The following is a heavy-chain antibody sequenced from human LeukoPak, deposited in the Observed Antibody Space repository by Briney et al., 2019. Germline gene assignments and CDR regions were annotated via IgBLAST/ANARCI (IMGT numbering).Heavy chain of an antibody. CDR3: ASRIVVVPAAMHYYYYGMDV. V-gene: IGHV4-39*01. Sequence: SETLSLTCTVSGSSISSSSYYWGWIRQPPGKGLEWIGSIYYSGSTYYNPSLKSRVTISVDTSKNQFSLKLSSVTAADTAVYYCASRIVVVPAAMHYYYYGMDVWGQGTTVTVSS. D-gene: IGHD2-2*01. CDR2: IYYSGST. J-gene: IGHJ6*02. CDR1: GSSISSSSYY.